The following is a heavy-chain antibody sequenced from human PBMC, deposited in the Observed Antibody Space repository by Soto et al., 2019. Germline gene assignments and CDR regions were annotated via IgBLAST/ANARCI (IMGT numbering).Heavy chain of an antibody. Sequence: SQTLSLTCAVYGGSFSGFYWSWIRQPPGKGLEWIGEINHSGSTNYNPSLKSRVTISVDTSKNQFSLKLSSVTAADTAVYYCASSNKQRIGLRIFDYWGQGTLVTVSS. J-gene: IGHJ4*02. V-gene: IGHV4-34*01. CDR3: ASSNKQRIGLRIFDY. D-gene: IGHD1-1*01. CDR1: GGSFSGFY. CDR2: INHSGST.